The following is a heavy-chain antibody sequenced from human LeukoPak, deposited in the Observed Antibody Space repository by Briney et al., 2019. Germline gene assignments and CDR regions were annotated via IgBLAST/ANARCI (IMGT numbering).Heavy chain of an antibody. Sequence: GGSLRLSCAASGFTFSSYAMSWVRQAPGKGLEWVSAISGSGGSTYYADSVKGRFTISRDNSKNTLYLQMNSLRAEDTAVYYCAKSGTRAVVITYVDYWGQGTLVTVSS. D-gene: IGHD3-22*01. CDR2: ISGSGGST. CDR1: GFTFSSYA. J-gene: IGHJ4*02. CDR3: AKSGTRAVVITYVDY. V-gene: IGHV3-23*01.